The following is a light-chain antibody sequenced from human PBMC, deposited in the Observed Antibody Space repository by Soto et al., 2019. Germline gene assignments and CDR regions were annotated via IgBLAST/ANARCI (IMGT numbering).Light chain of an antibody. CDR3: QQYNNWIT. CDR2: GAS. J-gene: IGKJ5*01. CDR1: QSVSSN. V-gene: IGKV3-15*01. Sequence: EIVMTQSPATLSVSPGESVTLSCRASQSVSSNLAWYQQKPGQAPRLLIYGASTRATGIPARFSGSGSGTEFTLTISSLQSEDFAVYYCQQYNNWITFGQGTRLEIK.